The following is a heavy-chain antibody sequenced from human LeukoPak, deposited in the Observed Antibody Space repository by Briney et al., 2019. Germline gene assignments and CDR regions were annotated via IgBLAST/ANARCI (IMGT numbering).Heavy chain of an antibody. V-gene: IGHV4-59*01. CDR1: GVSISFYY. CDR2: IYYSGTT. D-gene: IGHD3-10*01. CDR3: ARDARGSSYMDV. J-gene: IGHJ6*02. Sequence: SETLSLTCTVSGVSISFYYWSWIRQPPGKGLEWIGFIYYSGTTNYNPSLKSRVTISVDTSKNQFSLKLSSVTAADTAMYYCARDARGSSYMDVWGQGTTVTVSS.